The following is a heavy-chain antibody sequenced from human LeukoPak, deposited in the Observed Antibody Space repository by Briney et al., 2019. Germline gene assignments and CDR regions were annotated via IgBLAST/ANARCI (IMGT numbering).Heavy chain of an antibody. CDR3: TRRTVTTIIDY. CDR1: GDSISSSSYY. V-gene: IGHV4-39*01. Sequence: SSETLSLTCTVSGDSISSSSYYWGWIRQPPGKGLEWIGSIFYSGSTFHNPSLKSRVTISVDTSKNQFSLRLSSVTAADTAVYYCTRRTVTTIIDYWGQGTLVTVSS. CDR2: IFYSGST. J-gene: IGHJ4*02. D-gene: IGHD4-11*01.